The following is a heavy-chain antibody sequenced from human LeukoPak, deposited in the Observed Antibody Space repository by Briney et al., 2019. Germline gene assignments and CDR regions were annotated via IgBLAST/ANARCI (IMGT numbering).Heavy chain of an antibody. V-gene: IGHV4-34*01. D-gene: IGHD6-13*01. CDR1: GGSFSGYY. J-gene: IGHJ3*02. CDR2: INHSGST. CDR3: ARGGQQLVRAFDI. Sequence: SETLSLTCAVYGGSFSGYYWSWIRQPPGKGLEWIGEINHSGSTNYNPSRKSRVTISVDTSKNQFSLKLSSVTAADTAVYYCARGGQQLVRAFDIWGQGTMVTVSS.